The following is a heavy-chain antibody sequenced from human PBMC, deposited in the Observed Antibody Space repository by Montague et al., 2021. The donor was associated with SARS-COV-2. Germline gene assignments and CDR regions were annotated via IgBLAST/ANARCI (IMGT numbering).Heavy chain of an antibody. V-gene: IGHV4-39*01. CDR3: ATLPSGITIFGVVKGYCFDH. J-gene: IGHJ4*02. CDR1: GASISSRCYS. Sequence: SETLSLTCTVSGASISSRCYSWIWLRQPPGMGLVCIGYKNYSGSTYSYLTLKSPVTISVDTYKNQFSLKVISVTAADTDVYYCATLPSGITIFGVVKGYCFDHWGQGTLVTVSS. CDR2: KNYSGST. D-gene: IGHD3-3*01.